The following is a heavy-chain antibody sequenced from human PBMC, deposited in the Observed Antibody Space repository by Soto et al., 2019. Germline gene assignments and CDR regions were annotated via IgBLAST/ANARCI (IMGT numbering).Heavy chain of an antibody. D-gene: IGHD5-18*01. Sequence: GGSLRLSCAASGFTFSSYAMSWVRQAPGKGLEWVSAISGSGGSTYYADSVKGRFTISRDNSKNTLYLQMNSLRAEDTAVYYCAKSKAEWRQLWHVGDSDVLDMWGQGTMVSV. CDR1: GFTFSSYA. CDR2: ISGSGGST. CDR3: AKSKAEWRQLWHVGDSDVLDM. J-gene: IGHJ3*02. V-gene: IGHV3-23*01.